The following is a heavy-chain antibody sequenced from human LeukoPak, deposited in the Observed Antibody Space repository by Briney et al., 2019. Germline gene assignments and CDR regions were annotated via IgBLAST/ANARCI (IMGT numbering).Heavy chain of an antibody. CDR1: GGTFSNYA. J-gene: IGHJ4*02. V-gene: IGHV1-69*13. D-gene: IGHD4-23*01. Sequence: SVKVSCKASGGTFSNYAISWVRQAPGQGLEWMGGIIPIFGTANYAQKFQGRVTITADEFTSTAYMELSSLRSEDTVVYYCARGWLAETMVVTPYNYWGQGTLVTVSS. CDR2: IIPIFGTA. CDR3: ARGWLAETMVVTPYNY.